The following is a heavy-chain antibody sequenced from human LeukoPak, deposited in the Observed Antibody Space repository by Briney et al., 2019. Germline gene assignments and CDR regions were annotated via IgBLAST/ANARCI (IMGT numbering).Heavy chain of an antibody. D-gene: IGHD5-12*01. V-gene: IGHV3-30*18. CDR3: AKDSGYANAFDI. CDR2: ISFDERNI. Sequence: GGSLRLSCAASGFILSNAWMTWVRQAPGKGLEWVAAISFDERNIFYGDSVKGRFTISRDNSKNTLYLQMHNLRPEDTSVYYCAKDSGYANAFDIWGQGTMVTVSS. CDR1: GFILSNAW. J-gene: IGHJ3*02.